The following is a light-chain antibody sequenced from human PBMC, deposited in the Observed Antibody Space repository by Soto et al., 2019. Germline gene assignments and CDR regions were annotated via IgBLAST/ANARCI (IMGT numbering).Light chain of an antibody. V-gene: IGKV3-15*01. J-gene: IGKJ5*01. CDR2: GAS. Sequence: EILMTQSPATLSVSHGERATLXXRASQSVSSNLAWYQQKPGQAPRXLIYGASTRATGIPTRFSGTGSGTEFTLSIDSLQPDDFATYYCQQYQTSSITFGQGTRLEIK. CDR3: QQYQTSSIT. CDR1: QSVSSN.